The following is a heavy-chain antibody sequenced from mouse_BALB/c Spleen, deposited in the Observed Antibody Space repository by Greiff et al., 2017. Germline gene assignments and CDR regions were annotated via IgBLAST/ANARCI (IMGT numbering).Heavy chain of an antibody. V-gene: IGHV14-3*02. J-gene: IGHJ2*01. D-gene: IGHD2-4*01. CDR2: IDPANGNT. CDR3: ASMITTGYFDY. CDR1: GFNFKDTY. Sequence: EVQLQQSGAELVKPGASVKLSCTASGFNFKDTYMHWVKQRPEQGLEWIGRIDPANGNTKYDPKFQGKATITADTSSNTAYLQLSSLTSEDTAVYYCASMITTGYFDYWGQGTTLTVSS.